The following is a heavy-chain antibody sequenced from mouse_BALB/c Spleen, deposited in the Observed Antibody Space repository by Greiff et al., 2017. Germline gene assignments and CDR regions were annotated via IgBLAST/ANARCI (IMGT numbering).Heavy chain of an antibody. CDR3: ARSGLLRPFYAMDY. CDR1: GFTFSSYA. Sequence: EVQLVESGGGLVKPGGSLKLSCAASGFTFSSYAMSWVRQSPEKRLEWVAEISSGGSYTYYPDTVTGRFTISRDNAKNTLYLEMSSLRSEDTAMYYCARSGLLRPFYAMDYWGQGTSVTVSS. CDR2: ISSGGSYT. V-gene: IGHV5-9-4*01. D-gene: IGHD1-2*01. J-gene: IGHJ4*01.